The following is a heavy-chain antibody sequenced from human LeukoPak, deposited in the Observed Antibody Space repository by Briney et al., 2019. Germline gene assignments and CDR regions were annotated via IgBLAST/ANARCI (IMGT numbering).Heavy chain of an antibody. CDR3: ARDRKVPAAMYNYGMDV. D-gene: IGHD2-2*01. CDR2: ISSSGSTI. Sequence: GGSLRLSCAASGFTFSSYEMNWVRQAPGKGLECVSYISSSGSTIYYADSVKGRFTISRDNAKNSLYLQMNSLRAEDTAVYYCARDRKVPAAMYNYGMDVWGKGTTVTVSS. J-gene: IGHJ6*04. CDR1: GFTFSSYE. V-gene: IGHV3-48*03.